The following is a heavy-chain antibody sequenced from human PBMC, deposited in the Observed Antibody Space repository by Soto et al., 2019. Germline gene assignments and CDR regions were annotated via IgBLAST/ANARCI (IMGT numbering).Heavy chain of an antibody. Sequence: EVQLLESGGGLVQPGGSLRLSCAASGFTFGSYAMSWVRQAPGKGLEWVSAISGSGGSTYYADSVTGRFTISRDNSKNTLYLQMNSLRAEDTAVYYCAKCPKQWLDYFDYWGQGTLVTVSS. CDR3: AKCPKQWLDYFDY. CDR1: GFTFGSYA. CDR2: ISGSGGST. V-gene: IGHV3-23*01. D-gene: IGHD6-19*01. J-gene: IGHJ4*02.